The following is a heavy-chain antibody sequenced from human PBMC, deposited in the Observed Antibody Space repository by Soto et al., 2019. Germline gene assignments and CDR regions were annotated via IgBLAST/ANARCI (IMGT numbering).Heavy chain of an antibody. CDR3: AKQQLDPYYYYYGMDV. Sequence: SETLSLTCAVYGGSFSGYYWSWIRQPPGKGLEWIGEINHSGSTNYNPSLKSRVTISVDTSKNQFSLKLSSVTAADTAVYYCAKQQLDPYYYYYGMDVWGQGTTVTVSS. V-gene: IGHV4-34*01. J-gene: IGHJ6*02. CDR1: GGSFSGYY. CDR2: INHSGST. D-gene: IGHD6-13*01.